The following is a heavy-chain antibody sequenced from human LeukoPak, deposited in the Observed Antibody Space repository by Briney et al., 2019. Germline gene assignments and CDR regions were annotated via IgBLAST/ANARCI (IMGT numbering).Heavy chain of an antibody. CDR1: GYTFTNFG. CDR3: ARGLYYDSSGYPPLEY. CDR2: ISAYNGDT. J-gene: IGHJ4*02. V-gene: IGHV1-18*01. D-gene: IGHD3-22*01. Sequence: GASVKLSCTASGYTFTNFGFSWVRQAPGQGLEWMGWISAYNGDTNYAQKVQGRVTMTTDTSTSTAYMDLRSLRSDDTAVYYCARGLYYDSSGYPPLEYWGQGTLVTVSS.